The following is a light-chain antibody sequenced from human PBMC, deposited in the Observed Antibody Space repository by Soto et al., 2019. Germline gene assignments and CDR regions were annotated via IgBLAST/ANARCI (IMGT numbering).Light chain of an antibody. V-gene: IGLV2-14*01. Sequence: QSALTQPASVSGSPGQSITISCTRTSSDVGGYNYVSWYQQHPGKAPKLMIYEVSNRPSGVSIRFSGSKSGNTASLTISGLQAEDEADYYCSSYTSSSTLVFGGGTKLTVL. J-gene: IGLJ2*01. CDR2: EVS. CDR1: SSDVGGYNY. CDR3: SSYTSSSTLV.